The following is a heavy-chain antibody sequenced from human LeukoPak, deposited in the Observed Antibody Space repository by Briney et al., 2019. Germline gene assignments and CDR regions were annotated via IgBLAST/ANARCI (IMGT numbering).Heavy chain of an antibody. CDR3: AREGATYYYGSASPFDY. CDR2: ISYDGSNK. J-gene: IGHJ4*02. D-gene: IGHD3-10*01. CDR1: GFTFSSYA. V-gene: IGHV3-30*04. Sequence: PGRSLRLSCAASGFTFSSYAMHWVRQAPGKGLEWVAVISYDGSNKYYADSVKGRFTISRDNSKNTLYLQVNSLRAEDTAVYYCAREGATYYYGSASPFDYWGQGTLVTVSS.